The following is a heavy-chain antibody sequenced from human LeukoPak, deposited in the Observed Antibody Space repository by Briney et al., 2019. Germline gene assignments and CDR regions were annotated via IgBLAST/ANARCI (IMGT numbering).Heavy chain of an antibody. CDR3: ARLPGIQGHDS. CDR1: GVSVTSFY. V-gene: IGHV4-4*07. D-gene: IGHD6-13*01. J-gene: IGHJ4*02. CDR2: FFSSGNT. Sequence: PSETLSLTCTVSGVSVTSFYWSWIRQPPGKGLEWIGLFFSSGNTNYNPSFKSRATISVDKSDNQCSLKLTSVTPADTAVYYSARLPGIQGHDSWGQGTLVSVSS.